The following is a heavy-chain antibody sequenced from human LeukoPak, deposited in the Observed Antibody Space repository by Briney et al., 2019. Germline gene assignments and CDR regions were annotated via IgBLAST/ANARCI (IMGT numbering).Heavy chain of an antibody. Sequence: SETLSLTCTVSGGSISSYYWSWIRQPPGKGLEWIEYIYYSGSTNYNPSLKSRVTISVDTSKNQFSLKLSSVTAADTAVYYCARAKSAVAGPQKNYYGMDVWGQGTTVTVSS. D-gene: IGHD6-19*01. J-gene: IGHJ6*02. CDR2: IYYSGST. V-gene: IGHV4-59*01. CDR3: ARAKSAVAGPQKNYYGMDV. CDR1: GGSISSYY.